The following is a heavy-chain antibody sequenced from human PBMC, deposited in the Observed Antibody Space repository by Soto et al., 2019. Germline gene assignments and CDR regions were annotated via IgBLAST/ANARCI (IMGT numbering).Heavy chain of an antibody. CDR2: INPSGGST. CDR1: GYTFTSYY. D-gene: IGHD5-18*01. J-gene: IGHJ5*02. CDR3: ARDDGTAMVTSQVRFDP. Sequence: QVQLVQSGAEVKKPGASVKVSCKASGYTFTSYYMHWVRQAPGQGLEWMGIINPSGGSTSYAQKFQGRVTMTRDTSTSTVYMELSSLRSEDTAVYYCARDDGTAMVTSQVRFDPWGQGTLVTVSS. V-gene: IGHV1-46*01.